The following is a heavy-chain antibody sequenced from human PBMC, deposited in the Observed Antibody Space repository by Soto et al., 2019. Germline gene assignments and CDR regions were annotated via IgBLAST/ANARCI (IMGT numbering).Heavy chain of an antibody. CDR3: AKERELGANAITPRYCYYPRDG. CDR2: IIPIFGTA. J-gene: IGHJ6*01. V-gene: IGHV1-69*06. CDR1: GGTFSSYA. D-gene: IGHD1-7*01. Sequence: QVQLVQSGAEVKKPGSSVKVSCKASGGTFSSYAISWVRQAPGQGLEWMGGIIPIFGTANYAQKFQGRVTNTAVKCTMTANREHSSTKTQDTTLYLNAKERELGANAITPRYCYYPRDGWGQGRAVTVGS.